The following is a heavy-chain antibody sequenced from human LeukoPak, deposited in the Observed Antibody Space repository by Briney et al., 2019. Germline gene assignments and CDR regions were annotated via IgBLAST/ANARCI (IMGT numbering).Heavy chain of an antibody. D-gene: IGHD2-2*01. Sequence: PSETLSLTRTVSGGSISGYFWSWLRQPPGKGPEWIGYIYSSGTTNYSPSLSRRVTISVDTSKNQVSLNLRFVTANDTAVYHCARHNPPPTGFCSGTSCFMSGSQYFYMDVWGKGTSVTVS. CDR2: IYSSGTT. CDR3: ARHNPPPTGFCSGTSCFMSGSQYFYMDV. CDR1: GGSISGYF. J-gene: IGHJ6*03. V-gene: IGHV4-4*09.